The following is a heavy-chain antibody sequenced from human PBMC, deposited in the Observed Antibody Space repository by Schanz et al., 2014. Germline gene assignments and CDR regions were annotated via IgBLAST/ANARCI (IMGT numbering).Heavy chain of an antibody. J-gene: IGHJ4*02. CDR3: AKSQGSSFDS. CDR2: ISGSGGST. V-gene: IGHV3-23*04. Sequence: EVQLVESGGGLVKPGGFLRLSCAASGFTFSSYAMSWVRQAPGKGLEWVSAISGSGGSTYYADSVKGRFTISSDNSKSTLYLQMSSLRAEDTAVYYCAKSQGSSFDSWGQGTLVTVSS. CDR1: GFTFSSYA. D-gene: IGHD6-13*01.